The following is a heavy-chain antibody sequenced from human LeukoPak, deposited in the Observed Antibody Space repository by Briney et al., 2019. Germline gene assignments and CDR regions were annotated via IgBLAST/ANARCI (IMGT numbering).Heavy chain of an antibody. CDR1: GGSISSYY. V-gene: IGHV4-59*01. D-gene: IGHD5-24*01. Sequence: PSETLSLTCTVSGGSISSYYWSWIRQPPGKGLEWIGYIYYSGSTNYNPSLKSRVTISVDTSKNQFSLKLSSVTAADTAVYYCAKDLSRDGYNLAFDYWGQGTLVTVSS. J-gene: IGHJ4*02. CDR2: IYYSGST. CDR3: AKDLSRDGYNLAFDY.